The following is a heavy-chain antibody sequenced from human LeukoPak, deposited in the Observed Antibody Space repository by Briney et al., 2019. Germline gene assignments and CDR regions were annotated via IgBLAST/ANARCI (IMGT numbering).Heavy chain of an antibody. CDR2: INHSGST. D-gene: IGHD1-1*01. CDR3: ARGRPYGRYYHYMDV. V-gene: IGHV4-34*01. CDR1: GGSFSGYY. Sequence: PSETLSLTCGVYGGSFSGYYWSWIRQPPGKGLEWIGEINHSGSTNYNPSLKSRVTISVDTSKNQFSLKLSSVTAADTAVYYCARGRPYGRYYHYMDVWGKGTTVTVSS. J-gene: IGHJ6*03.